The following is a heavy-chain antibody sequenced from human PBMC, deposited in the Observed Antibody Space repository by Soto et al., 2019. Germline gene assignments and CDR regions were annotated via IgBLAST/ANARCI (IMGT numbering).Heavy chain of an antibody. CDR1: GYPFTSYG. D-gene: IGHD6-19*01. CDR3: ARDPFQYSIGWYESRTLDY. J-gene: IGHJ4*02. Sequence: ASVKVSCKASGYPFTSYGISWLRRAPGQGLEWMGWISAYNGNTNYAQKLQGRATITTDTSTSTAYLELRRLRSDDTAVHYCARDPFQYSIGWYESRTLDYWGQGTLVTVSS. CDR2: ISAYNGNT. V-gene: IGHV1-18*01.